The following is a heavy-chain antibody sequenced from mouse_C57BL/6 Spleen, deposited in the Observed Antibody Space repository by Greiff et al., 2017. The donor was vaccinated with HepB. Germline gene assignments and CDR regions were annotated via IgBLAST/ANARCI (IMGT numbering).Heavy chain of an antibody. V-gene: IGHV6-6*01. D-gene: IGHD4-1*01. CDR3: TRGLGPYYFDY. J-gene: IGHJ2*01. Sequence: EVNVVESGGGLVQPGGSMKLSCAASGFTFSDAWMDWVRQSPEKGLEWVAEIRNKANNHATYYAESVKGRFTISRDDSKSSVYLQMNSLRAEDTGIYYCTRGLGPYYFDYWGQGTTLTVSS. CDR1: GFTFSDAW. CDR2: IRNKANNHAT.